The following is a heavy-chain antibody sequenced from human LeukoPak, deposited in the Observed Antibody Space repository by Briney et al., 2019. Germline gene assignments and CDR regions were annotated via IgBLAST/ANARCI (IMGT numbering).Heavy chain of an antibody. V-gene: IGHV1-8*01. Sequence: ASVKVSCKASGYTFTSYDINWVRQATGQGLEWMGWMNLNSGNTGYAQKFQGRVTMTRNTSISTAYMELSSLRSEDTAVYYCARGHIVVVVAATQGFDYWGQGTLVTVSS. D-gene: IGHD2-15*01. CDR3: ARGHIVVVVAATQGFDY. CDR2: MNLNSGNT. CDR1: GYTFTSYD. J-gene: IGHJ4*02.